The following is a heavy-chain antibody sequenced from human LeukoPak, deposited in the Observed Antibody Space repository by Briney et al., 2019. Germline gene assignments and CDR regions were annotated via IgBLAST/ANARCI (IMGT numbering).Heavy chain of an antibody. D-gene: IGHD6-13*01. Sequence: SVKVSCKASGFTFTSSAMQWVRQARGQRLEWIGWIVVGSGSTNYAQKFQERVTITRDMSTSTAYMELSSLRSEDTAVYYCAAGGYSSGWYIWFDRWGQGTLVTVSS. V-gene: IGHV1-58*02. J-gene: IGHJ5*02. CDR3: AAGGYSSGWYIWFDR. CDR1: GFTFTSSA. CDR2: IVVGSGST.